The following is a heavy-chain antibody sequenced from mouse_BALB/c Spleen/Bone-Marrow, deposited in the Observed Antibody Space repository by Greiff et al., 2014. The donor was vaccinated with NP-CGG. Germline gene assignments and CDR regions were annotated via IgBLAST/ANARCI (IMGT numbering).Heavy chain of an antibody. V-gene: IGHV5-12-2*01. CDR3: ARGNGFAY. CDR1: GFTFSSYT. J-gene: IGHJ3*01. Sequence: DVQLVESGGGLVQPGGSLKPSCAASGFTFSSYTMSWVRQTPEKRLDWVAYISNGGGSTYYPDTVKGRFTISRDNAKNTLYLQMSSLKSEDTAMYYCARGNGFAYWGQGTLVTVSA. CDR2: ISNGGGST.